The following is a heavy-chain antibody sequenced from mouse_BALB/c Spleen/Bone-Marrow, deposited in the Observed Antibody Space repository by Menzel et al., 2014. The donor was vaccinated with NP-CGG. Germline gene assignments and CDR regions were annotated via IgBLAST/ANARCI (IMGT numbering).Heavy chain of an antibody. CDR1: GYSITSGYY. Sequence: DVKLQESGPGLVKPSQSLSLTCSVTGYSITSGYYWNWIRQFPGNKLEWMGYISYDGNNNYNPSLKNRISITRDTSKNHLFLKLNSVTTEDTATYYCAREDYGNYDYFDYWGQGTTLTVSS. CDR2: ISYDGNN. CDR3: AREDYGNYDYFDY. D-gene: IGHD2-1*01. J-gene: IGHJ2*01. V-gene: IGHV3-6*02.